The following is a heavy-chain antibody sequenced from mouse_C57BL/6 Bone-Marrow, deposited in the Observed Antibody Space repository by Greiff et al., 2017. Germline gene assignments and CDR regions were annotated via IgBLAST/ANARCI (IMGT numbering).Heavy chain of an antibody. Sequence: QVQLQQPGAELVKPGASVKLSCKASGYTFTSYWMQWVKQRPGQGLEWIGEIDPSDSYTNYNHKFKGKATLTVDTSSSTAYMQLSSLTSEDSAVYDCARSKTVVPFDYWGQGTTLTVSS. D-gene: IGHD1-1*01. CDR1: GYTFTSYW. J-gene: IGHJ2*01. CDR2: IDPSDSYT. CDR3: ARSKTVVPFDY. V-gene: IGHV1-50*01.